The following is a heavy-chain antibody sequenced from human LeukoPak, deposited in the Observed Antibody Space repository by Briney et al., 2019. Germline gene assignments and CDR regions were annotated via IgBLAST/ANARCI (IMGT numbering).Heavy chain of an antibody. Sequence: PSETLSRTSTVSGGSISSGSYYWSWIRQPAGKGLEWIGRIYTSWSTNYNPGLKSRVTISVDTSKKQFSLKLSSVTAADTAVYYCARESGVVVPAAISVYNWFDPWGQGTLVTVSS. V-gene: IGHV4-61*02. CDR1: GGSISSGSYY. D-gene: IGHD2-2*02. CDR3: ARESGVVVPAAISVYNWFDP. J-gene: IGHJ5*02. CDR2: IYTSWST.